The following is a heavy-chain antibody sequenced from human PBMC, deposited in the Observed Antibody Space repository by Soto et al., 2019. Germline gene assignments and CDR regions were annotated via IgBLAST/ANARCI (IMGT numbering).Heavy chain of an antibody. D-gene: IGHD3-9*01. V-gene: IGHV3-30*18. J-gene: IGHJ4*02. CDR3: AKDHPPLLRYFDPETPSFDY. Sequence: QVQLVESGGGVVQPGRSLRLSCAASGFTFSSYGMHWVRQAPGKGLEWVAVISYDGSNKYYADSVKGRFTISRDNSKNTLYLQMNSLRAEDTAVYYCAKDHPPLLRYFDPETPSFDYWGQGTLVTVSS. CDR1: GFTFSSYG. CDR2: ISYDGSNK.